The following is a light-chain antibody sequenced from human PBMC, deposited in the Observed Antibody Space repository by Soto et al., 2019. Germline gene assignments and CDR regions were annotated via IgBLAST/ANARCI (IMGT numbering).Light chain of an antibody. V-gene: IGKV1-6*02. CDR1: QAIRHD. CDR3: LQDFNYPPT. J-gene: IGKJ5*01. Sequence: AIQMTQSPSSQSASVGDRVTITCRASQAIRHDLGWYQQKPGKAPKLLIYAASNLQSGVPSRFSGSGSGTDSTLTISSLQAEDFAPYYCLQDFNYPPTFGQGTRLEIK. CDR2: AAS.